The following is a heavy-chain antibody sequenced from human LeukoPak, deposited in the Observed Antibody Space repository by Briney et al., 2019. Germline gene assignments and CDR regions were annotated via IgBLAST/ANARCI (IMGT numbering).Heavy chain of an antibody. CDR2: ISGSGGST. CDR3: AKDRGWMVQGDPATYTDY. J-gene: IGHJ4*02. D-gene: IGHD3-10*01. V-gene: IGHV3-23*01. Sequence: GGSLRLSCAASGFTFSSYAMSWVRQAPGKRLEWVSAISGSGGSTYYADSVKGRFTISRDNSKNTLYLQMNSLRAEDTAVYYCAKDRGWMVQGDPATYTDYWGQGTLVTVSS. CDR1: GFTFSSYA.